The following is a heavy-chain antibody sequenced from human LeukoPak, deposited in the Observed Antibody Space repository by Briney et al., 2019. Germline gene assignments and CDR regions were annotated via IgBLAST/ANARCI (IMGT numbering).Heavy chain of an antibody. CDR1: GGSISLGNYY. J-gene: IGHJ4*02. CDR2: IYYSGST. CDR3: ARVSGNYYQIDY. Sequence: SETLSLTRTVSGGSISLGNYYWGWVRQPPGKGLEWIGSIYYSGSTYFNPSLKSRVTISEHTSKNQFSLELNSVTAADTAMYYCARVSGNYYQIDYWGQGTLVTVSS. D-gene: IGHD3-10*01. V-gene: IGHV4-39*01.